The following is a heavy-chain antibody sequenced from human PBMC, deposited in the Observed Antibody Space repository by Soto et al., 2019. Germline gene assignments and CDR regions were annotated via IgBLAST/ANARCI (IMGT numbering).Heavy chain of an antibody. CDR1: GFIVSSNY. CDR2: IYSGGTT. CDR3: ARRWG. Sequence: EVQLVESGGGLVQPGGSLRLSCAASGFIVSSNYMSWVRQTQGKGTEWVARIYSGGTTHYAESVKGRFTISRDKSKTTLYLQMSSLSAGDTAVYYCARRWGWGHGTMVTVSS. V-gene: IGHV3-66*01. J-gene: IGHJ3*01. D-gene: IGHD1-26*01.